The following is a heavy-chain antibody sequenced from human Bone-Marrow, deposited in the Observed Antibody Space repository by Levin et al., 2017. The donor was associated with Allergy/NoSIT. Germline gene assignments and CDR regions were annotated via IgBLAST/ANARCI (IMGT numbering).Heavy chain of an antibody. D-gene: IGHD3-3*01. V-gene: IGHV1-69*13. CDR2: IIPIFGTA. J-gene: IGHJ5*02. CDR3: ARETFWSGYAGWFDP. Sequence: SVKVSCKASGGTFSSYAISWVRQAPGQGLEWMGGIIPIFGTANYAQKFQGRVTITADESTSTAYMELSSLRSEDTAVYYCARETFWSGYAGWFDPWGQGTLVTVSS. CDR1: GGTFSSYA.